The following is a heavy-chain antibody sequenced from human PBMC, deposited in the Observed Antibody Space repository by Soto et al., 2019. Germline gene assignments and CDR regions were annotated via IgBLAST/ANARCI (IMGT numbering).Heavy chain of an antibody. V-gene: IGHV3-30-3*01. Sequence: QVQLVESGGGVVQPGRSLRLSCAASGFTFSIYAMHWVRQAPGKGLEWVAVISYDGSNKYYADSVKGRFTISRDNSKNPVYLPMHSLRAEDSAVYYCAREYSDGWFDPWGQGTLVTVSS. CDR3: AREYSDGWFDP. CDR2: ISYDGSNK. D-gene: IGHD2-21*01. CDR1: GFTFSIYA. J-gene: IGHJ5*02.